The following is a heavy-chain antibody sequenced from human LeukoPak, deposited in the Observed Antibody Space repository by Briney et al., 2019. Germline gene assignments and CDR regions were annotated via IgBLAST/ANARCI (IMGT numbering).Heavy chain of an antibody. J-gene: IGHJ4*02. CDR1: GYTFTSYD. CDR3: ARRSYYDILTGYYYFDY. V-gene: IGHV1-8*01. CDR2: MNPNGGNT. D-gene: IGHD3-9*01. Sequence: ASVKVSCKASGYTFTSYDINWVRQATGQGLEWMGWMNPNGGNTGYAQKFQGRVTMTRNTSISTAYMELSSLRSEDTAVYYCARRSYYDILTGYYYFDYWGQGTLVTVSS.